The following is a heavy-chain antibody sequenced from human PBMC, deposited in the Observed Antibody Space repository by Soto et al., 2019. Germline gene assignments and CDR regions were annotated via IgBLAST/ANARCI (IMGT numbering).Heavy chain of an antibody. V-gene: IGHV4-59*01. CDR3: ARHVGDCFGDTCSPSAF. CDR1: GCSIGSYD. D-gene: IGHD2-21*01. J-gene: IGHJ6*03. Sequence: SETLCLSCTVAGCSIGSYDWSWIRQPPGKGLEWIGYMYNTGSTIYNPSLKSRVTISVDTSKNQFSLKLNSVTAADTAVYYCARHVGDCFGDTCSPSAFGVKGTTDPGS. CDR2: MYNTGST.